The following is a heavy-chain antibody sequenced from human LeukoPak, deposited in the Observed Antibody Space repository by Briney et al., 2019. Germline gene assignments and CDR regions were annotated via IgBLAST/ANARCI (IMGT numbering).Heavy chain of an antibody. CDR2: ISGSGGST. J-gene: IGHJ6*02. D-gene: IGHD5-18*01. V-gene: IGHV3-23*01. Sequence: GGSLRLSCAASGFTFSSYAMSWVRQAPGKGLEWVSAISGSGGSTYYADSVKGRFTISRDNSKNTLYLQMNSLRAEDTAVYYCXXXXXXXXXXXXGXPYYYYGMDVWGQGTTVTVSS. CDR3: XXXXXXXXXXXXGXPYYYYGMDV. CDR1: GFTFSSYA.